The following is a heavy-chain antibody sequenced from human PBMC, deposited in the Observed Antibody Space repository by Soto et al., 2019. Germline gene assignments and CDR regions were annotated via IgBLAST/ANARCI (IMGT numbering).Heavy chain of an antibody. CDR3: ARGRRERRRVVVADL. V-gene: IGHV4-34*01. CDR2: VNHSGNT. CDR1: GGSLSDYL. Sequence: QVQLQQWGAGLLKPSETLSLTCAVYGGSLSDYLWSWIRQPPGKGLEWIGEVNHSGNTNYSPSLKSRVTISTYTTKNRFSLNLISVTATDTALYFCARGRRERRRVVVADLWGQGTLVSVSS. D-gene: IGHD2-15*01. J-gene: IGHJ4*02.